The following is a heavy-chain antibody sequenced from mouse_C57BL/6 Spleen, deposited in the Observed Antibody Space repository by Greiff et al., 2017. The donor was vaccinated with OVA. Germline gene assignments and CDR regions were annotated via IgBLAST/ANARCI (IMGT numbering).Heavy chain of an antibody. J-gene: IGHJ4*01. V-gene: IGHV1-69*01. Sequence: QVQLQQPGAELVMPGASVKLSSKASGYTFTSYWMHWVKQRPGQGLEWIGEIDPSDSYTNYNQKFKGKSTLTVDKSSSTAYMQLSSLTSEDSAVYYCARAGDGYYEAMDYWGQGTSVTVSS. CDR2: IDPSDSYT. CDR1: GYTFTSYW. D-gene: IGHD2-3*01. CDR3: ARAGDGYYEAMDY.